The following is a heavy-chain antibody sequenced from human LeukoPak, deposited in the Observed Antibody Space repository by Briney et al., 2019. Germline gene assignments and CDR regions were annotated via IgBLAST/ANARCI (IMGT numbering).Heavy chain of an antibody. V-gene: IGHV4-59*08. CDR2: IYYSGST. D-gene: IGHD4-17*01. Sequence: SETLSLTCTVSGGSISSYYWSWIRQLPGKGLEWIGYIYYSGSTNHNPSLKSRGTISVDTSKNQLSLNLSSVTAADTAVYYCAGQMSDYGPFDYWGQGTLVTVSS. J-gene: IGHJ4*02. CDR3: AGQMSDYGPFDY. CDR1: GGSISSYY.